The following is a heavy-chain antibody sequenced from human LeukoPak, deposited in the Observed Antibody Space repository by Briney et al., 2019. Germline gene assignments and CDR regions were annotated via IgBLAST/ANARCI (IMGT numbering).Heavy chain of an antibody. Sequence: GGSLRLSCAASGFTFSSYAMSWVRQAPGKGAEGVSVISVSGGSTYYSASVKGRFTISRDTSKTPLYLQMNSLRAADTAVYYCAKVGGSWCVVVTLYYFDYWGQGTLVTVSS. V-gene: IGHV3-23*01. D-gene: IGHD2-21*02. CDR1: GFTFSSYA. J-gene: IGHJ4*02. CDR2: ISVSGGST. CDR3: AKVGGSWCVVVTLYYFDY.